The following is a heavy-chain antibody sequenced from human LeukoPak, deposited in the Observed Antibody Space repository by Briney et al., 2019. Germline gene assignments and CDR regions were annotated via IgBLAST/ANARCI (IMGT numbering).Heavy chain of an antibody. CDR2: IYTSGST. D-gene: IGHD3-22*01. Sequence: SETLSLTCTVSGGSISSGSYYWSWIRQPAGKGLEWIGRIYTSGSTKYNPSLKSRVTISIDTSKNQFSLKLSSVTAADTAVYYCARKGGYYDSSGYYYDYDAFDIWGQGTMVTVSS. J-gene: IGHJ3*02. CDR1: GGSISSGSYY. CDR3: ARKGGYYDSSGYYYDYDAFDI. V-gene: IGHV4-61*02.